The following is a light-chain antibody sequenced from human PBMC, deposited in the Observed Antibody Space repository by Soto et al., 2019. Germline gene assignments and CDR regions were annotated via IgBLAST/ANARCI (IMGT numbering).Light chain of an antibody. CDR3: QQYNDNWT. J-gene: IGKJ1*01. V-gene: IGKV1-5*03. CDR1: QSISSW. Sequence: DIQMTQAPSTRSASVEVRVTVTCWASQSISSWLAWYQQKPGTAPKLLIYKASTLQSGVPSRFSGSGSGTEFTLTISSLQPDDSATYYCQQYNDNWTFGQGTKVDIK. CDR2: KAS.